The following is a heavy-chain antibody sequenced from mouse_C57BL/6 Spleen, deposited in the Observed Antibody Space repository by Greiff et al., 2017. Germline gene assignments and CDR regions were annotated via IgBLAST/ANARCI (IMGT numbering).Heavy chain of an antibody. Sequence: VHVKQSGAELVKPGASVKLSCTASGFNIKDYYMHWVKQRTEQGLEWIGRIDPEDGETKYAPKFQGKATITADTSSNTAYLQLHSLTSEDTAVYYCARLSLTGTFYFDYWGQGTTLTVSS. CDR2: IDPEDGET. CDR3: ARLSLTGTFYFDY. D-gene: IGHD4-1*01. J-gene: IGHJ2*01. CDR1: GFNIKDYY. V-gene: IGHV14-2*01.